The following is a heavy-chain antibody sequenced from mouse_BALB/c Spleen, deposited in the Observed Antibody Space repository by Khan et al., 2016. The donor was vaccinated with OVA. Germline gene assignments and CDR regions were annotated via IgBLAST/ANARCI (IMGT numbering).Heavy chain of an antibody. CDR3: ARSGTITTVVATDFDY. D-gene: IGHD1-1*01. CDR2: ISYSGRT. Sequence: EVQLQESGPGLVKPSQSLSLTCTVTGYSITSDYAWNWIRQFPGNKLEWMGYISYSGRTSYNPSLKSRISITRDTSKNQFFLQLNSVTTEATATYYGARSGTITTVVATDFDYWGQGTTLTVSS. V-gene: IGHV3-2*02. CDR1: GYSITSDYA. J-gene: IGHJ2*01.